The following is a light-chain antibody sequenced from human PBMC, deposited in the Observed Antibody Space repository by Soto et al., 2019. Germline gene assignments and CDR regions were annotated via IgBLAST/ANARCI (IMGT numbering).Light chain of an antibody. V-gene: IGKV3-11*01. J-gene: IGKJ5*01. CDR3: QQYGNSPIT. Sequence: EILLTQSPATLSLSLAERASLSCRASQSVRSYLAWYQQKPGQAPRLLICDATDRATGIPASFSGSGSGTEFTLTISSLQSEDFAVYYCQQYGNSPITFGQGTRLEIK. CDR1: QSVRSY. CDR2: DAT.